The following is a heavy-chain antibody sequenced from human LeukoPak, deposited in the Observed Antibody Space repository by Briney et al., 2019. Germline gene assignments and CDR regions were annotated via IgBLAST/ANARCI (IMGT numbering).Heavy chain of an antibody. CDR1: GGSFSGYY. Sequence: SETLSLTCAVYGGSFSGYYWSWIRQPPGKGLEWIGEINHSGSTNYNPSLKSRVTISVDTSKNQFSLKLSSVTAADTAVYYCARGTPGYSYGLYYFDYWGQRALVTVSS. J-gene: IGHJ4*02. V-gene: IGHV4-34*01. CDR3: ARGTPGYSYGLYYFDY. D-gene: IGHD5-18*01. CDR2: INHSGST.